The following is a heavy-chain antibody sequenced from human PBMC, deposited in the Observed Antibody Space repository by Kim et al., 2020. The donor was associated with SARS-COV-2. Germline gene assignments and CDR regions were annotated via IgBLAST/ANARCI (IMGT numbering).Heavy chain of an antibody. CDR2: INHSGST. V-gene: IGHV4-34*01. CDR3: ARGTVGIAARPDAFDI. J-gene: IGHJ3*02. D-gene: IGHD6-6*01. CDR1: GGSFSGYY. Sequence: SETLSLTCAVYGGSFSGYYWSWIRQPPGKGLEWIGEINHSGSTNYNPSLKSRVTISVDTSKNQFSLKLSSVTAADTAVYYCARGTVGIAARPDAFDIWGQGTMVTVSS.